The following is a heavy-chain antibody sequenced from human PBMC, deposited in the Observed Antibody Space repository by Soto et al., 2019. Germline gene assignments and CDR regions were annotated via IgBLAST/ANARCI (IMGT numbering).Heavy chain of an antibody. V-gene: IGHV3-21*01. CDR2: ISSSSTYV. CDR1: GFTFSSYA. Sequence: EVQLVESGGGLVKPGGSLRLSCAASGFTFSSYAMNWVRQAPGKGLEWVSSISSSSTYVDYADSRFSISRDNAKNSLYMQMNGLRLEDTAVYYCARGYRGVPSQYEVNDAFDIWGQGTMVTVSS. CDR3: ARGYRGVPSQYEVNDAFDI. D-gene: IGHD3-10*01. J-gene: IGHJ3*02.